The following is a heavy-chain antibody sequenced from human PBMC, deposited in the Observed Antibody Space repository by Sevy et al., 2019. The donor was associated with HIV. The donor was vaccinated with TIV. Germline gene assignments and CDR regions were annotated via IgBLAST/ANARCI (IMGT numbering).Heavy chain of an antibody. J-gene: IGHJ4*02. D-gene: IGHD3-16*02. Sequence: GGSLRLSCAASGFTFSNAWMSWVRQAPGKGLEWVANIKQDGSEKYYVDSVKGRFTISRDNAKNSLYLQMNSLRAEDTAVYYCARYYVWGSYRIDYWGQGTLVTVSS. CDR1: GFTFSNAW. CDR3: ARYYVWGSYRIDY. V-gene: IGHV3-7*03. CDR2: IKQDGSEK.